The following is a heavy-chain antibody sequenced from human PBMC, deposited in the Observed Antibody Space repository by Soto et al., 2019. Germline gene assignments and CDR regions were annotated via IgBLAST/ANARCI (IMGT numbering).Heavy chain of an antibody. V-gene: IGHV4-61*01. Sequence: PSETLSLTCTVSGGSVSSGSYYWSWIRQPPGKGLEWIGYIYYSGSTNYNPSLKSRVTISVDTSKNQFSLKLSSVTAADTAVYYCARAKGGGGYYDSSGYYPIDYWGQGTLVTVS. D-gene: IGHD3-22*01. CDR3: ARAKGGGGYYDSSGYYPIDY. CDR1: GGSVSSGSYY. J-gene: IGHJ4*02. CDR2: IYYSGST.